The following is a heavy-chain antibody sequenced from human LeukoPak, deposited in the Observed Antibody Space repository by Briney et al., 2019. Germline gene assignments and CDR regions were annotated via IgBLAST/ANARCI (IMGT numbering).Heavy chain of an antibody. V-gene: IGHV1-2*06. J-gene: IGHJ4*02. CDR1: GYTFTGYH. D-gene: IGHD6-13*01. CDR3: ARDQGSLTRSWYTGY. Sequence: ASVKVSXKASGYTFTGYHIHWVRQAPGQGLEWMGRINPYSGDTNFAQKFQGRVTMTRDTSITTAYMDLSSLTPDDTAVYFCARDQGSLTRSWYTGYWGPGTQVTVSS. CDR2: INPYSGDT.